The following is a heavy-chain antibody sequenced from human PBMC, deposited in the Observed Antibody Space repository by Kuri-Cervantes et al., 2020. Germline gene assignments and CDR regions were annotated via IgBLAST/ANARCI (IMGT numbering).Heavy chain of an antibody. CDR1: GFTFSRFA. CDR3: AKDGTKWELRGARYYYYYMDV. V-gene: IGHV3-30-3*01. Sequence: GESLKISCAASGFTFSRFAMHWVRQAPGTGLEWVAVISHDGSNKNYADSVKGRFTISRDNSKNTLYLQMNSLRAEDTAVYYCAKDGTKWELRGARYYYYYMDVWGKGTTVTVSS. J-gene: IGHJ6*03. D-gene: IGHD1-26*01. CDR2: ISHDGSNK.